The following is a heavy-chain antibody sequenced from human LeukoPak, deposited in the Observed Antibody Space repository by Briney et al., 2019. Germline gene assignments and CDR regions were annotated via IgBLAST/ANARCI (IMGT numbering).Heavy chain of an antibody. CDR2: IIPIFGTA. CDR3: ARDGGSSGWYFCVY. V-gene: IGHV1-69*01. Sequence: ASVKVSCKASGGTFSSYAISWVRQAPGQGLEWTGGIIPIFGTANYAQKFQGRVTITADESTSTAYMELSSLRSEDTAVYYCARDGGSSGWYFCVYWGQGTLVTVSS. D-gene: IGHD6-19*01. J-gene: IGHJ4*02. CDR1: GGTFSSYA.